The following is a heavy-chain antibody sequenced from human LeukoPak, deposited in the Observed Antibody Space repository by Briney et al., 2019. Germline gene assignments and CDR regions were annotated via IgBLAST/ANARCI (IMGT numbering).Heavy chain of an antibody. CDR3: ARDQGVQWLGIGAFDH. J-gene: IGHJ5*02. V-gene: IGHV3-48*01. CDR1: GFTFSSYS. D-gene: IGHD6-19*01. CDR2: ISSSSSTI. Sequence: GGSLRLSCAASGFTFSSYSMNGVRQAPGKGLEWVSYISSSSSTIYYADSVKGRFTISRDNAKNSLYLQMNSLRAEDTAVYYCARDQGVQWLGIGAFDHWGQGTLVTVSS.